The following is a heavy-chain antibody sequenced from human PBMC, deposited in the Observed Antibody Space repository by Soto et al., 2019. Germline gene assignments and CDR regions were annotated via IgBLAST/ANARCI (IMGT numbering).Heavy chain of an antibody. D-gene: IGHD3-10*01. Sequence: SETLSLTCIVSGGSISGSYWSWSRQSPGKGLEWLGYVYYTGSTNYSPSLRSRVSISVDTSKNEFSLRLSSVTAADTAVYFCARSVAVPGSHIDYWGQGTQVTVSS. CDR1: GGSISGSY. J-gene: IGHJ4*02. CDR3: ARSVAVPGSHIDY. V-gene: IGHV4-59*01. CDR2: VYYTGST.